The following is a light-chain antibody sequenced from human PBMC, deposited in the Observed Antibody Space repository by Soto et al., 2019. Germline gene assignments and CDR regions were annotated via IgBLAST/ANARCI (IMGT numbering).Light chain of an antibody. CDR3: GAWENSLTVYV. V-gene: IGLV1-51*01. CDR2: DGD. CDR1: SSNIAANS. Sequence: LTEPPSVSAATGQEVTISCSGSSSNIAANSVSWYQHLPGTAPKLLIYDGDRRPSGIPARFSGSKSGTSATLGITGLQTGDEADYYCGAWENSLTVYVFGQGTKV. J-gene: IGLJ1*01.